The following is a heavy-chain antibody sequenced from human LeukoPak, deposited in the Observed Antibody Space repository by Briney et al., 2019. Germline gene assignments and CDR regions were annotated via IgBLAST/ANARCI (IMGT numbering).Heavy chain of an antibody. D-gene: IGHD5-24*01. J-gene: IGHJ4*02. V-gene: IGHV3-23*01. Sequence: PGGSLRLSCAASGFTFSSYAMSWVRQAPGKGLEWVSAISGSGGSTYYAGSVKGRFTISRDNSKNTLYLQMNSLRAEDTAVYYCAKDGDGYNSHFDYWGQGTLVTVSS. CDR1: GFTFSSYA. CDR2: ISGSGGST. CDR3: AKDGDGYNSHFDY.